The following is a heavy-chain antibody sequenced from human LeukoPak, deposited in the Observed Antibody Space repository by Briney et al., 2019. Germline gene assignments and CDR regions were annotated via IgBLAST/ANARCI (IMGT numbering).Heavy chain of an antibody. J-gene: IGHJ4*02. D-gene: IGHD1-26*01. CDR1: GFTFSSYA. Sequence: GGSLRLSCAASGFTFSSYAMHWVRQAPGKGLEWVAVISYDGSNKYYADSVKGRFTISRDNSKNTLYLQMNSLRAEDTAVYYCANGRYSGSSVPLAPPLYYFDYWGQGTLVTVSS. CDR2: ISYDGSNK. V-gene: IGHV3-30-3*01. CDR3: ANGRYSGSSVPLAPPLYYFDY.